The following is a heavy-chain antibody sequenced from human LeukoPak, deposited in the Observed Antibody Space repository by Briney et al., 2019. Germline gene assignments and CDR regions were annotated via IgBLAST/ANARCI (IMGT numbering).Heavy chain of an antibody. D-gene: IGHD6-13*01. Sequence: GGSLSLSCAASGFTFSSNYMIWVRQPPGMGLEWVSVFYPGGTTYYADSVKGRFTISRDNSKNIVSLQMNSLRAEDTAVYYCARDALVPDGFDLWGQGTMVTVSS. CDR1: GFTFSSNY. J-gene: IGHJ3*01. CDR2: FYPGGTT. V-gene: IGHV3-66*01. CDR3: ARDALVPDGFDL.